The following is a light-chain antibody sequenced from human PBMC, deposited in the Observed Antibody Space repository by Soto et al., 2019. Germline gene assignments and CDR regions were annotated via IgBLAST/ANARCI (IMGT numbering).Light chain of an antibody. V-gene: IGKV1-5*01. Sequence: DIQMTQSPSTLSASVGDRVTITCRASQSISSWLAWYQQKPGKAPKLLIYDASSLESGVPSRFSGSGSGTEFTLTISSLQPDDFATYCCQQDNSYSWTFGQGTKVEIK. CDR2: DAS. J-gene: IGKJ1*01. CDR3: QQDNSYSWT. CDR1: QSISSW.